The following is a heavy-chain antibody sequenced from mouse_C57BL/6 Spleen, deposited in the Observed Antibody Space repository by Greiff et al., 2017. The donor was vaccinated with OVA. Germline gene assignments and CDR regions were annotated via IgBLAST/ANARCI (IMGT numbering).Heavy chain of an antibody. D-gene: IGHD1-1*01. Sequence: EVQLVESGPGLVKPSQSLSLTCSVTGYSITSGYYWNWIRQFPGNKLEWMGYISYDGSNNYNPSLKNRISITRDTSKNQFFLKLNSVTTEDTATYYCARAGIYYYDYWGQGTTLTVSS. V-gene: IGHV3-6*01. CDR1: GYSITSGYY. CDR2: ISYDGSN. J-gene: IGHJ2*01. CDR3: ARAGIYYYDY.